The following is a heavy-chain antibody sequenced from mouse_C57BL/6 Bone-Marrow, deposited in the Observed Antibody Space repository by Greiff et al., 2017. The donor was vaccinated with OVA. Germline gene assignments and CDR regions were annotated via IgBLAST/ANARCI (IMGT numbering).Heavy chain of an antibody. D-gene: IGHD3-1*01. V-gene: IGHV1-69*01. CDR1: GYTFTSYW. Sequence: QVQLQQPGAELVMPGASVKLSCKASGYTFTSYWMHWVKQRPGQGLEWIGEIDPSDSYTNYNQKFKGKSTLTVDKSSSTAYMQLSSLTSEDSAVYYCAREGYSRDYWGQGTTLTVSS. CDR3: AREGYSRDY. CDR2: IDPSDSYT. J-gene: IGHJ2*01.